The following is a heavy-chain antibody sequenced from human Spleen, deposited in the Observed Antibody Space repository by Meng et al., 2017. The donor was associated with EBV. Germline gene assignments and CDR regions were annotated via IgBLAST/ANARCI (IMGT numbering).Heavy chain of an antibody. D-gene: IGHD4-23*01. Sequence: VQFWQAGAEVKKPGASVKVSCKASGYTFTSYPIHWVRQAPGQRPEWMGWINAGNGNTKFSQKFQGRIAITRDTAASTAFMELSSLSPEDTAVYYCASLGGNSYAWDDWGQGTLVTVSS. CDR1: GYTFTSYP. CDR3: ASLGGNSYAWDD. V-gene: IGHV1-3*01. CDR2: INAGNGNT. J-gene: IGHJ4*02.